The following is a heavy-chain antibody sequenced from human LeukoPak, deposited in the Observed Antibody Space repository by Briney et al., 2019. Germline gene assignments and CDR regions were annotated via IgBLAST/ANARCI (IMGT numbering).Heavy chain of an antibody. CDR3: TRTQDVTAIDY. CDR1: GGSISRYY. J-gene: IGHJ4*02. D-gene: IGHD2-21*02. CDR2: IYSSGST. V-gene: IGHV4-59*01. Sequence: SETLSLTCTVSGGSISRYYWSWIRQPPGKGLEWIGYIYSSGSTNYNPSLKSRVTMSVDTSKNQFSLKLSSVTAADTAVYYCTRTQDVTAIDYWGQGILVTVSS.